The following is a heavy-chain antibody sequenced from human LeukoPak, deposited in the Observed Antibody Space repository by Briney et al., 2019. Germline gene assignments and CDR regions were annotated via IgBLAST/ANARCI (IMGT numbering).Heavy chain of an antibody. V-gene: IGHV4-4*07. J-gene: IGHJ5*02. CDR3: ARVVIAAAPKVRRHNWFDP. CDR1: GGSISSYY. D-gene: IGHD6-13*01. Sequence: PSETLSLTCTVSGGSISSYYWSWIRQPAGKGLEWIGRIYTSGSTNYNPSLKSRVTMSVDTSKNQFSLKLSSVTAADTAVYYCARVVIAAAPKVRRHNWFDPWGQGTLVIVSS. CDR2: IYTSGST.